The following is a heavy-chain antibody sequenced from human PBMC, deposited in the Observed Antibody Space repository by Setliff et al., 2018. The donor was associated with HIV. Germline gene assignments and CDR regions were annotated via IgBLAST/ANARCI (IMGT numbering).Heavy chain of an antibody. V-gene: IGHV1-69*10. D-gene: IGHD2-2*01. CDR1: GGTFSSYA. Sequence: SVKVSCKASGGTFSSYAISWVRQAPGQGLQWMGGIIPILGLANYAQKFQGRVTIIADRSTSTVYMEVSRLRSEDTAMHYCARGPKDCTSTSCRYYYYYYYMDVWGKGTPVTVSS. CDR3: ARGPKDCTSTSCRYYYYYYYMDV. J-gene: IGHJ6*03. CDR2: IIPILGLA.